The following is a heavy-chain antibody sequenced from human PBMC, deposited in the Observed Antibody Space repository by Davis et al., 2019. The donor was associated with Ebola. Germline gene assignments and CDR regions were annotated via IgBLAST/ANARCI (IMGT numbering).Heavy chain of an antibody. D-gene: IGHD1-26*01. Sequence: GESLKISCAASGFTFSGSAMHWVRQATGKGLEWVAFISYDGSNKYYADSVKGRFTISRDNSKNTLYLQMNSLRAEDTAVYYCARRQVGASDYWGQGTLVTVSS. CDR2: ISYDGSNK. CDR1: GFTFSGSA. J-gene: IGHJ4*02. V-gene: IGHV3-30*04. CDR3: ARRQVGASDY.